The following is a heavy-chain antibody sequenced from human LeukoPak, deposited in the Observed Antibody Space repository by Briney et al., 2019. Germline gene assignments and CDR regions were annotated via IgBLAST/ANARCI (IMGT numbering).Heavy chain of an antibody. CDR1: GYTFTNYG. V-gene: IGHV1-18*01. D-gene: IGHD2-15*01. CDR3: ARGGANCSGGRCPLNWFDP. Sequence: ASVKLSCKASGYTFTNYGITWVRQAPGQGLEWRGWISAYNGNTNYAQKLQGRVTMTIDKTTSTAYMELRRLRSDDTAVYYCARGGANCSGGRCPLNWFDPWGQGTPVTVSS. CDR2: ISAYNGNT. J-gene: IGHJ5*02.